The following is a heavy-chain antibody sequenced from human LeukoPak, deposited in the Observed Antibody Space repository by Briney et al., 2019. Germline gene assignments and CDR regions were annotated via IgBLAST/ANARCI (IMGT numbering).Heavy chain of an antibody. J-gene: IGHJ4*02. CDR1: GRSISSKY. V-gene: IGHV4-59*01. CDR2: IYYSGST. CDR3: ARAGSTTYDC. Sequence: SETLSPTCTVSGRSISSKYWRWIRQPPGKGLEWIGYIYYSGSTNYNPSLKSRVTISVDTSKNQSYLKLSSVTAADTAVCYCARAGSTTYDCWGRETLVTVSS. D-gene: IGHD5/OR15-5a*01.